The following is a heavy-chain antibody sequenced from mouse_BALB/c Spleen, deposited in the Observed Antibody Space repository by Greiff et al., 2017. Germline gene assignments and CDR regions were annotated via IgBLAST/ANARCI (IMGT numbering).Heavy chain of an antibody. D-gene: IGHD2-3*01. V-gene: IGHV14-3*02. Sequence: VQLQQSGAELVKPGASVKLSCTASGFNIKDTYMHWVKQRPEQGLEWIGRIDPANGNTKYDPKFQGKATITADTSSNTAYLQLSSLTSEDTAVYYCARGYDGYLAWFAYWGQGTLVTVSA. J-gene: IGHJ3*01. CDR2: IDPANGNT. CDR1: GFNIKDTY. CDR3: ARGYDGYLAWFAY.